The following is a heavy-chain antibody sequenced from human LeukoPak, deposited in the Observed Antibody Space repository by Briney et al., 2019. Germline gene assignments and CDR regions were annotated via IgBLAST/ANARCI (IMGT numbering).Heavy chain of an antibody. D-gene: IGHD3-3*01. CDR1: GYTFTSYG. V-gene: IGHV1-18*01. J-gene: IGHJ5*02. Sequence: ASVKVSCKASGYTFTSYGISWVRQAPGQGLEWMGWISAYNGNTNYAQKLQGRVTMTTDTSTSTAYMELRSLRSDDTAVYYCAREENYDFWSGYSPTNWFDPWGQGTLVTVSS. CDR2: ISAYNGNT. CDR3: AREENYDFWSGYSPTNWFDP.